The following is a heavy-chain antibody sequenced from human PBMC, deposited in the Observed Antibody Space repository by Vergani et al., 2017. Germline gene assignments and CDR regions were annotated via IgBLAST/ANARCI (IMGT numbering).Heavy chain of an antibody. Sequence: QVHLVQSGAEVQKPGSSVKVSCKASGGNFSTDAFSWVRQAPGQGLEWMGRIIPKFGTANYAERFRGRVIITADESTDTAYMELSSLKSEDTAVFYCARATCSGGSCYRGFEYWGQGSLITVSS. CDR3: ARATCSGGSCYRGFEY. CDR1: GGNFSTDA. D-gene: IGHD2-15*01. J-gene: IGHJ4*02. V-gene: IGHV1-69*13. CDR2: IIPKFGTA.